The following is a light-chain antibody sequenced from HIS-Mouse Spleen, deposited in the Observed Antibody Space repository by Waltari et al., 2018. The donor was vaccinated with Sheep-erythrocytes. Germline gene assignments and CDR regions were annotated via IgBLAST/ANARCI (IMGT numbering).Light chain of an antibody. CDR3: QVWDSSSDHYV. CDR2: DDS. CDR1: NIGSKS. Sequence: SYVLTQPPSVSVAPGKTARITCGGNNIGSKSVHWYQQKPGQARVLVVYDDSDRPSGIPGRCSGSNSGNTATLTISRVEAGDEADYYCQVWDSSSDHYVFGTGTKVTVL. V-gene: IGLV3-21*03. J-gene: IGLJ1*01.